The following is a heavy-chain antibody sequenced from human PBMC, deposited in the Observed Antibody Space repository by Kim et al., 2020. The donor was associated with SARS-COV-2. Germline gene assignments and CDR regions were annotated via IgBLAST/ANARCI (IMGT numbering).Heavy chain of an antibody. J-gene: IGHJ4*02. CDR2: IYTSGST. CDR3: ASIDDYGDYNDY. Sequence: SETLSLTCTVSGGSISSYYWSWIRQPAGKGLEWIGRIYTSGSTNYNPSLKSRVTMSVDTSKNQFSLKLSSVTAADTAVYYCASIDDYGDYNDYWGQGTLVTVSS. V-gene: IGHV4-4*07. CDR1: GGSISSYY. D-gene: IGHD4-17*01.